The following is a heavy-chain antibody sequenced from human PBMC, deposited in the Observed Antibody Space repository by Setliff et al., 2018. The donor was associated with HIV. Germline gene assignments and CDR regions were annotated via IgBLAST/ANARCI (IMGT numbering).Heavy chain of an antibody. CDR1: GGAFNGYY. CDR2: INHKGVT. Sequence: LSLTCAVYGGAFNGYYWTWIRQSPGRGLEWIGEINHKGVTNYSPSLMRRATISAETSKNQFSLRLSSVTAADTALYFCTRAQIAAPRPFDYWGQGTLGTVS. CDR3: TRAQIAAPRPFDY. V-gene: IGHV4-34*01. D-gene: IGHD2-21*01. J-gene: IGHJ4*02.